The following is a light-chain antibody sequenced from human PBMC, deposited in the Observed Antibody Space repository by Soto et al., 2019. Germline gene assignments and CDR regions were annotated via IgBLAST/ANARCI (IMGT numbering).Light chain of an antibody. CDR2: GAS. CDR1: QSVSSSY. Sequence: EIVLTQSPGTLSLSPGERATLSCRARQSVSSSYLAWYQQNRGQAPRLLIYGASSRAPGIPDRFGGSGSGKDFTLTISRLEPEEFAVYYCQQYGSSRWTFGQGTKVEIK. J-gene: IGKJ1*01. CDR3: QQYGSSRWT. V-gene: IGKV3-20*01.